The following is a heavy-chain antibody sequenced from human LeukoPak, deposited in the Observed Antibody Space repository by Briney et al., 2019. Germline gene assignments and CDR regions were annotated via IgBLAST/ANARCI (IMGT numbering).Heavy chain of an antibody. D-gene: IGHD3-10*01. CDR3: AGWFGELIDAFDI. CDR2: IRYDGSNK. CDR1: GFTFSSYV. J-gene: IGHJ3*02. Sequence: GGSLRLSCAASGFTFSSYVMHWVRQAPGKGLEWVAFIRYDGSNKYYADSVKGRFTISRDNSKNTLYLQMKSLRAEDTAVYYCAGWFGELIDAFDIWGQGTMVTVSS. V-gene: IGHV3-30*02.